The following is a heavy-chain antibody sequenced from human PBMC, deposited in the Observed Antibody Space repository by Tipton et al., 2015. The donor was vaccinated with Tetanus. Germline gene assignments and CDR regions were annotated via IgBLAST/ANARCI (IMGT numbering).Heavy chain of an antibody. D-gene: IGHD6-25*01. CDR2: ISSTTSYI. Sequence: SLRLSCAVSGFVFSNYAMNWVRQAPGKGLEWVASISSTTSYIYYADSLKGRFTISRDNAKNSLYLQMDSLRAEDTAVYYCASGSALDYWGRGTLVTVSS. J-gene: IGHJ4*02. CDR1: GFVFSNYA. CDR3: ASGSALDY. V-gene: IGHV3-21*01.